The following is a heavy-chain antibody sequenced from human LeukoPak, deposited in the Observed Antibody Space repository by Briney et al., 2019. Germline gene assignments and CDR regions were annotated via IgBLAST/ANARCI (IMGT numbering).Heavy chain of an antibody. CDR2: IFSGGSA. V-gene: IGHV3-66*02. CDR1: GFAFSNFA. CDR3: VSFLGGYSSFY. J-gene: IGHJ4*02. Sequence: GGSLRLSCAASGFAFSNFAMSWVRQAPGKGLEWVSVIFSGGSAYYVDSVKGRFTISRDNFKNTLYLQMNSLRAEDTAVYYCVSFLGGYSSFYWGQGTLVTVSS. D-gene: IGHD3-22*01.